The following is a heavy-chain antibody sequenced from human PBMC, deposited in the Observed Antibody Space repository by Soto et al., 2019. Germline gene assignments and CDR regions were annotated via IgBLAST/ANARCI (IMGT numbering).Heavy chain of an antibody. CDR3: AADIILEGI. CDR1: GFTFSNSA. Sequence: QMQLVQSGPEVKKPGTSVKVSCKASGFTFSNSAVQWVRQARGQRLEWIGWIVVGSNNTNYAQKFQERVTITRDMATSKAYMELSSLRSEDTAVYYCAADIILEGIWGQGTMVTVSS. CDR2: IVVGSNNT. J-gene: IGHJ3*02. V-gene: IGHV1-58*01. D-gene: IGHD3-3*01.